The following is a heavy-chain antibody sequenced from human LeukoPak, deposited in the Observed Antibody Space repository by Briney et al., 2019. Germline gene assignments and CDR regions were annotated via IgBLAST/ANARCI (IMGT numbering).Heavy chain of an antibody. D-gene: IGHD1-26*01. V-gene: IGHV3-23*01. J-gene: IGHJ4*02. CDR2: VRGGGGST. CDR1: GFTFAGYA. CDR3: AKRWLSGSNYDY. Sequence: GGSLRLSCAASGFTFAGYAMTWVAQAPGKGVEWVSGVRGGGGSTYYADSVKGRFTISRDNPKNTLYLQMNSLRAEDPAVYYCAKRWLSGSNYDYWGQGTLVTVSS.